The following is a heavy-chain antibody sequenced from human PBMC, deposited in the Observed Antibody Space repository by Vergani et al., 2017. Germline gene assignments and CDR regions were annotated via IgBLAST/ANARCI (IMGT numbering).Heavy chain of an antibody. CDR3: TRDRNYDTWTGSNNHLDH. D-gene: IGHD3-9*01. J-gene: IGHJ4*02. Sequence: EVQLVESGGELVQPGRPLRLSCTASGFTFGDDAISWFRQAPGKGPEWVAFIRTKSQGETTEYAASVNGRCFISRNDSNGVAYLQMKRLRTEDAAVYFCTRDRNYDTWTGSNNHLDHWGQGTLVTVSS. CDR1: GFTFGDDA. V-gene: IGHV3-49*03. CDR2: IRTKSQGETT.